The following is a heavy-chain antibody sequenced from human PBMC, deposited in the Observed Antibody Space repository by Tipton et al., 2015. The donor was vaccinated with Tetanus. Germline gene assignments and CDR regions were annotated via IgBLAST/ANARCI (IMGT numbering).Heavy chain of an antibody. Sequence: SLRLSCAASGFTFSKHTMNWVRQAPGKGLEWASSISSSTTYIYYADSVKGRFTITRDNAKNSLCLQMNSLRVDDTAVYYCARDLVRRDLDGWVDGFDIWGQGTMVTVSS. CDR2: ISSSTTYI. CDR3: ARDLVRRDLDGWVDGFDI. CDR1: GFTFSKHT. J-gene: IGHJ3*02. V-gene: IGHV3-21*01. D-gene: IGHD3/OR15-3a*01.